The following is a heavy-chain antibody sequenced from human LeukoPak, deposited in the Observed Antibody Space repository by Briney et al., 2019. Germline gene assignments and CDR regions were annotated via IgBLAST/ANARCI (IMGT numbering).Heavy chain of an antibody. CDR2: ISGSSRYI. Sequence: GGSLRLSCAATGFTFSSYSMDWVRQAPGKGLEWVSSISGSSRYIYYVESMKGRFAISRDNAKKLLYLQMNSLRAEDTAVYFCVRDIQGTGSPLDYWGQGTLVTVSS. D-gene: IGHD1-1*01. CDR1: GFTFSSYS. V-gene: IGHV3-21*01. CDR3: VRDIQGTGSPLDY. J-gene: IGHJ4*02.